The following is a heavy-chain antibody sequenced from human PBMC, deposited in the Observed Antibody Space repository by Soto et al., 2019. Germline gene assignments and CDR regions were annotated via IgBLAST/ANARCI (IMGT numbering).Heavy chain of an antibody. J-gene: IGHJ5*02. CDR2: THYSGST. CDR1: GGSISSGNYY. CDR3: ARDRQGITGTTPIPYNWFAP. V-gene: IGHV4-31*03. Sequence: SETLSLTCTVSGGSISSGNYYWSWIRQHPGKGLEWIGYTHYSGSTYYNPSLKSRITINPDTSKNQFSLQLNSVTPEDTAVYYCARDRQGITGTTPIPYNWFAPGGQGTLVTVSS. D-gene: IGHD1-7*01.